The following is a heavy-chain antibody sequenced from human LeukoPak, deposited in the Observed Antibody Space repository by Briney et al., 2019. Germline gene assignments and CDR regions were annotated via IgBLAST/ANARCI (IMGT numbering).Heavy chain of an antibody. V-gene: IGHV4-59*01. J-gene: IGHJ5*02. CDR3: ARAYCGGDCYRGWFDP. CDR1: GGSISSYY. D-gene: IGHD2-21*02. CDR2: IYYSGST. Sequence: SETLSLTCTVSGGSISSYYGSWIRQPPGKGLEWIGYIYYSGSTNYNPSLKSRVTISVDTSKNQFSLKLSSVTAADTAVYYCARAYCGGDCYRGWFDPWGQGTLVTVSS.